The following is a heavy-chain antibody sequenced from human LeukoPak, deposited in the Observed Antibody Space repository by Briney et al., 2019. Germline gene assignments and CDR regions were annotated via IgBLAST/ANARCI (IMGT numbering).Heavy chain of an antibody. D-gene: IGHD3-10*01. CDR3: ARDRITMVRGVIYQYYFDY. V-gene: IGHV3-48*02. Sequence: GGSLRLSCAVSGFTFSSYSMNWVRQAPGKGLEWVSYISSSSSTIYYADSVKGRFTISRDNAKNSLYLQMNSLRDEDTAVYYCARDRITMVRGVIYQYYFDYWGQGTLVTVSS. CDR1: GFTFSSYS. J-gene: IGHJ4*02. CDR2: ISSSSSTI.